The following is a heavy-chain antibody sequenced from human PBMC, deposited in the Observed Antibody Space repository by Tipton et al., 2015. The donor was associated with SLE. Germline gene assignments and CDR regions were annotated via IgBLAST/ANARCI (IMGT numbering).Heavy chain of an antibody. CDR1: GGSISSSSYY. CDR2: IYHSGST. V-gene: IGHV4-39*01. J-gene: IGHJ6*03. D-gene: IGHD6-6*01. CDR3: ARQGEYSSSPPNYYYMDV. Sequence: TLSLTCTVSGGSISSSSYYWGWIRQPPGKGLEWIGSIYHSGSTYYNPSLKSRVTISVDTSKNQFSLKLSSVTAADTAVYYCARQGEYSSSPPNYYYMDVWDKGTTVTVSS.